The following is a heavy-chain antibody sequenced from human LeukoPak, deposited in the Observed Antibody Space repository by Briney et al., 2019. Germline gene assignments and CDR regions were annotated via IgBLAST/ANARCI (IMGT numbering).Heavy chain of an antibody. CDR2: FDPEDGET. D-gene: IGHD3-22*01. V-gene: IGHV1-24*01. CDR1: GYTLTELS. CDR3: ATGRGYYDSSGYYEDY. J-gene: IGHJ4*02. Sequence: ASVKVSCKVSGYTLTELSMHWVRQAPGKGLEWMGGFDPEDGETIYAQKFQGRVTMTEDTSTDTAYVELSSLRSEDTAVYYCATGRGYYDSSGYYEDYWGQGTLVTVSS.